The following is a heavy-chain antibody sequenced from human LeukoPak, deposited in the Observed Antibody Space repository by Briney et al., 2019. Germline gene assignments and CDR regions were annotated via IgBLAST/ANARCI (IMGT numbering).Heavy chain of an antibody. J-gene: IGHJ4*02. CDR1: GFSSNIFA. D-gene: IGHD5-24*01. CDR3: ARDYKYAFDN. CDR2: IGIDSGNT. Sequence: PGGSLRLSCVVSGFSSNIFAFHWVRQAPGKGLEWVSYIGIDSGNTNYADSVKGRFTISGDKAKNSLYLQMNSLRVEDTAVYYCARDYKYAFDNWGQGTLVTVSS. V-gene: IGHV3-48*01.